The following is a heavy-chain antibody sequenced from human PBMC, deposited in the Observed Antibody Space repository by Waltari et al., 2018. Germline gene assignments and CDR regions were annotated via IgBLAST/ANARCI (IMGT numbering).Heavy chain of an antibody. V-gene: IGHV1-3*01. CDR3: ARASSSWYWRVEDWFDP. CDR2: INAGNGNT. D-gene: IGHD6-13*01. J-gene: IGHJ5*02. Sequence: QVQLVQSGAEVKKPGASVKVSCKASGYTFTSYAMHWVRQAPGKRLEWMGWINAGNGNTKYSQKFQGRVTITRDTSASTAYMELSSLRSEDTAVYYCARASSSWYWRVEDWFDPWGQGTLVTVSS. CDR1: GYTFTSYA.